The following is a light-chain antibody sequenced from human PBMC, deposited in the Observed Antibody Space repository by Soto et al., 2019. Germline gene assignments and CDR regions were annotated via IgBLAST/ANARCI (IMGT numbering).Light chain of an antibody. CDR3: TSYVGNDIWV. CDR2: EVT. Sequence: QSALTQPPSASGSPGQSVTIPCTETSSDVGAYKYVSWYQQYPGKAPKLMIYEVTKRPSGVPDRFSGSKSGNTASLTVSGLQAEDEADYYCTSYVGNDIWVFGGGTKLTVL. J-gene: IGLJ3*02. CDR1: SSDVGAYKY. V-gene: IGLV2-8*01.